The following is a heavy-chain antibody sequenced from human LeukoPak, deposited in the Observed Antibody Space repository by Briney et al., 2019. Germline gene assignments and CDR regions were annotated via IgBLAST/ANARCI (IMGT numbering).Heavy chain of an antibody. Sequence: PGGSLRLSCAASGFTFSSYGMNWVRQAPGKGLEWVSGIVPSGGTTYYADSVKGRFTVSRDNSKNTLCLQMNSLRAEDTAVYYCAKDGADIVVVPAVDSPNYYYYMDVWGKGTTVTISS. J-gene: IGHJ6*03. CDR2: IVPSGGTT. CDR3: AKDGADIVVVPAVDSPNYYYYMDV. CDR1: GFTFSSYG. D-gene: IGHD2-2*01. V-gene: IGHV3-23*01.